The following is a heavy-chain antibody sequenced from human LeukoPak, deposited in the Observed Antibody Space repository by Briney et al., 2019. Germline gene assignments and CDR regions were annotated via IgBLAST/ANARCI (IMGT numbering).Heavy chain of an antibody. J-gene: IGHJ6*02. CDR1: GFTFGDHA. V-gene: IGHV3-49*04. D-gene: IGHD5-18*01. CDR3: ARGPIQLWIHNAMDV. Sequence: GGSLRLSCTGSGFTFGDHAMSWVRQAPGKGLEWVGFIRSKAYRGTTEYAASVRGRFTISRDDSASIAYLQMSSLKTEDTAVYYCARGPIQLWIHNAMDVWGQGTTVTVSS. CDR2: IRSKAYRGTT.